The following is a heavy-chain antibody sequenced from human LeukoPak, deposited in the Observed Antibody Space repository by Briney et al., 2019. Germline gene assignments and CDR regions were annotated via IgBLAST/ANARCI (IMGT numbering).Heavy chain of an antibody. Sequence: SETLSLTCAVYGGSFSGYYWSWIRQPPGKGLEWIGEINHSGSTNYNPSLKSRVTISVDTSKNQFSLKLSSVTAADTAVYYCARGSIAAAGTRWAYYYYGMDVWGQGTTVTVSS. J-gene: IGHJ6*02. CDR2: INHSGST. D-gene: IGHD6-13*01. CDR3: ARGSIAAAGTRWAYYYYGMDV. V-gene: IGHV4-34*01. CDR1: GGSFSGYY.